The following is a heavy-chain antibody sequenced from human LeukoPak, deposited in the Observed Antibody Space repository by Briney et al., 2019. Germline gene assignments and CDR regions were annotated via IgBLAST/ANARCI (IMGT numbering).Heavy chain of an antibody. Sequence: ASVKVSCKASGGTFSSYAISWVRQAPGQGLEWMGRIIPILGIANYAQKFQGRVTITADKSTSTAYMELSSLRSEDTAVYYCAGGRTHNYYYYGMDVWGQGTTVTVSS. CDR3: AGGRTHNYYYYGMDV. CDR2: IIPILGIA. V-gene: IGHV1-69*04. J-gene: IGHJ6*02. D-gene: IGHD1-7*01. CDR1: GGTFSSYA.